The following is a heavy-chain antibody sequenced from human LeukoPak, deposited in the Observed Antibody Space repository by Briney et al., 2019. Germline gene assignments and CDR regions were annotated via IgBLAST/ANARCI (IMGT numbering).Heavy chain of an antibody. V-gene: IGHV3-30*04. D-gene: IGHD6-13*01. CDR1: GFTFSSYA. J-gene: IGHJ4*02. Sequence: PGGSLRLSCAASGFTFSSYAMHWVRQAPGKGLEWVAVISYDGSNKYYADSVKGRFTISRDNSKNTLYLQMNSLRAEDTAVYYCAREEPSYRSSWGPFDNWGQGTLVTVSS. CDR3: AREEPSYRSSWGPFDN. CDR2: ISYDGSNK.